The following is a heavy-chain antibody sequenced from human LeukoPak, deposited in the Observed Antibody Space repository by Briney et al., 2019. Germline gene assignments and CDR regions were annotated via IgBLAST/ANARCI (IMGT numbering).Heavy chain of an antibody. D-gene: IGHD6-19*01. J-gene: IGHJ4*02. Sequence: GGSLRLSCAASGFTFSSYAMHWVRQAPGKGLEWVAVISYDGSNKYYADSVKGRFTISRGNSKNTLYLQMNSLRAEDTAVYYCARDRAAVAAFDYWGQGTLVTVSS. V-gene: IGHV3-30-3*01. CDR3: ARDRAAVAAFDY. CDR2: ISYDGSNK. CDR1: GFTFSSYA.